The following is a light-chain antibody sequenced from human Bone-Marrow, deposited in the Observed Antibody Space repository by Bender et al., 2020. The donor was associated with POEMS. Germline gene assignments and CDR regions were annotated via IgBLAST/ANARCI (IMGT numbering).Light chain of an antibody. V-gene: IGLV2-8*01. CDR2: DVS. CDR3: VAWDASLNGWV. J-gene: IGLJ3*02. CDR1: SSDVGGYNY. Sequence: QSALTQPPSASGSPGQSVTISCTGTSSDVGGYNYVSWYQQHPGKAPKLIIYDVSDRPSGVSNRISGSKSGTSASLAITGLQSDDEAIYFCVAWDASLNGWVFGGGTKLTVL.